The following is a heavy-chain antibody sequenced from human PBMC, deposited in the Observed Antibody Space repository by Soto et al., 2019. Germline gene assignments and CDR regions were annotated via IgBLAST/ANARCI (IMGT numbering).Heavy chain of an antibody. V-gene: IGHV1-3*01. CDR3: ARVPPWGNSAGDYYIQHYDS. D-gene: IGHD3-10*01. CDR2: INGGSGNT. CDR1: GFTFTSYA. J-gene: IGHJ4*02. Sequence: ASVKVCCKSAGFTFTSYAIHWLRQAPGQRPQWMGWINGGSGNTKYSQDFQGRVTFTRDTFATTAYLELSSLRSEDTAVYYCARVPPWGNSAGDYYIQHYDSWGQGTPVTVSS.